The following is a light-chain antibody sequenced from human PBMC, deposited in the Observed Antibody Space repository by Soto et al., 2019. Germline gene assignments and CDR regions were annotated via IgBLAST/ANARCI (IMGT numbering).Light chain of an antibody. J-gene: IGKJ1*01. CDR1: QSVSSN. V-gene: IGKV3-15*01. CDR3: QQYKNWRT. CDR2: GAS. Sequence: EIVMTQSPATLSVSPGERATLSCRASQSVSSNLAWYQQKPGQAPRLLIYGASTRATGIPARFSGSGSGTEFTLTISSLQSEDFAVYYCQQYKNWRTFGQGTQVEIK.